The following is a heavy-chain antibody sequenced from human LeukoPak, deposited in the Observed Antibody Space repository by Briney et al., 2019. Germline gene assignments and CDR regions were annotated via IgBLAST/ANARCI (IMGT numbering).Heavy chain of an antibody. D-gene: IGHD5-18*01. CDR3: TRGGGYSYGSFDY. J-gene: IGHJ4*02. V-gene: IGHV3-30*04. CDR1: GFTFSSYA. CDR2: ISYDGSNK. Sequence: GGSLRLSCAASGFTFSSYAMHWVRQAPGKGLEWVAVISYDGSNKYYADSVKGRFTISRDNAKNTLYLQMNSLRAEDTAVYYCTRGGGYSYGSFDYWGQGTLVTVSS.